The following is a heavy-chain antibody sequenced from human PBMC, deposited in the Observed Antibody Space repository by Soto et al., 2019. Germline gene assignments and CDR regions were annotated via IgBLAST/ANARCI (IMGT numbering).Heavy chain of an antibody. CDR2: IIPIFGTA. CDR1: GGTFSSYA. J-gene: IGHJ4*02. Sequence: SVKVSCKASGGTFSSYAISWVRQAPGQGLEWMGGIIPIFGTANYAQKFQGRVTITADESTSTAYMELSSLRSEDRAVYYCARDPYGDFSYYFDYWGQGTLVTVSS. V-gene: IGHV1-69*13. CDR3: ARDPYGDFSYYFDY. D-gene: IGHD4-17*01.